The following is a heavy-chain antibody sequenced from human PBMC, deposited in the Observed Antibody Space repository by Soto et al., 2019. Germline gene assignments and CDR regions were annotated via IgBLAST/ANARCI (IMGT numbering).Heavy chain of an antibody. CDR2: TYYRSKWYN. CDR1: GDSVSSNSAA. Sequence: KQSQTLSLTCAISGDSVSSNSAAWNWIRQSPSRGLEWLGRTYYRSKWYNDYAVSVKSRITINPDTSKNQFSLQLNSVTPDDTTVDYCARDKQLVAPYYYYYGMDVWGQGTTVTVSS. CDR3: ARDKQLVAPYYYYYGMDV. D-gene: IGHD6-6*01. J-gene: IGHJ6*02. V-gene: IGHV6-1*01.